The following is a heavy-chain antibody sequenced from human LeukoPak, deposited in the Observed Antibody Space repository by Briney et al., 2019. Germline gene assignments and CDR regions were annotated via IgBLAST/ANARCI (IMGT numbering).Heavy chain of an antibody. CDR1: GLTFDTYD. CDR3: ATQRRLQMTD. Sequence: GGSLRLSCVASGLTFDTYDMHWVRQVPGKGLEGVARMSSDRRNRHYADSAKGRVTISRDNSKTTLYLQVNKVIPKDTALYYRATQRRLQMTDWGKGLLVPV. CDR2: MSSDRRNR. D-gene: IGHD5-24*01. J-gene: IGHJ4*02. V-gene: IGHV3-33*08.